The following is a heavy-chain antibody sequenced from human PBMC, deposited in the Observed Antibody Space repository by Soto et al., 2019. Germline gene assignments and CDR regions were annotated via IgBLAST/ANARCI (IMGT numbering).Heavy chain of an antibody. J-gene: IGHJ3*02. CDR2: IWYDGSNK. CDR3: ARGGRAPGDGYPTEGDAFDI. D-gene: IGHD5-12*01. Sequence: QVQLVESGGGVVQPGRSLRLSCAASGFTFSSYGMHWVRQAPGKGLEWVAVIWYDGSNKYYADSVKGRFTISRDNSKNTLYLQMNSLRAEDTAVYYCARGGRAPGDGYPTEGDAFDIWGQGTMVTVSS. V-gene: IGHV3-33*01. CDR1: GFTFSSYG.